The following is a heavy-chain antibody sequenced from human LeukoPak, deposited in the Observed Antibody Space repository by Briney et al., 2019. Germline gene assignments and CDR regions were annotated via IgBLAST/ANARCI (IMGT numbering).Heavy chain of an antibody. J-gene: IGHJ4*02. CDR3: ARGYYYGSGSYYNNFDY. D-gene: IGHD3-10*01. CDR2: INHSGST. Sequence: SETLSLTCAVYGGSFSGYYWSWIRQPPGKGLEWIGEINHSGSTNYNPSLKSRVTISVDTSKNQFSLKLSSVTAADTAVYCCARGYYYGSGSYYNNFDYWGQGTLVTVSS. CDR1: GGSFSGYY. V-gene: IGHV4-34*01.